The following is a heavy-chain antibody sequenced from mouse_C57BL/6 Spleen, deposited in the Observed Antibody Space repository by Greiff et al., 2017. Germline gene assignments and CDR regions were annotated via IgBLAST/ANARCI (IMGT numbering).Heavy chain of an antibody. J-gene: IGHJ4*01. V-gene: IGHV5-17*01. CDR1: GFTFSDYG. CDR2: ISSGSSTI. CDR3: ARPEYYGSSLYAMDD. Sequence: EVKLVESGGGLVKPGGSLKLSCAASGFTFSDYGMHWVRQAPEKGLEWVAYISSGSSTIYYADTVKGRFTISRDNAKNTLFLQMTSLRSEDTAMXDCARPEYYGSSLYAMDDWGQGTSVTVSS. D-gene: IGHD1-1*01.